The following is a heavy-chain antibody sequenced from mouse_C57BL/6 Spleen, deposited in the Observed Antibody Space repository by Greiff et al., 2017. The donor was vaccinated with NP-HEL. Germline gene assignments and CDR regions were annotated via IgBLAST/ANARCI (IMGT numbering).Heavy chain of an antibody. J-gene: IGHJ3*01. Sequence: EVQLQQSGAELVRPGASVKLSCTASGFNIKDDYMHWVKQRPEQGLEWIGWIDPENGDTEYASKFQGKATITADTSSNTAYLQLSSLTSEDTAVYYCTRGGILLPFAYWGQGTLVTVSA. CDR2: IDPENGDT. D-gene: IGHD1-1*01. CDR1: GFNIKDDY. CDR3: TRGGILLPFAY. V-gene: IGHV14-4*01.